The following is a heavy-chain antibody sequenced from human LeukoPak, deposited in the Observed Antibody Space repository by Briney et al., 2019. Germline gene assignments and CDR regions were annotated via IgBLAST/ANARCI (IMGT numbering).Heavy chain of an antibody. CDR1: GFTFSSYW. V-gene: IGHV3-7*01. CDR3: ARGTSYYPEYYYYGMDV. J-gene: IGHJ6*02. D-gene: IGHD3-10*01. CDR2: IKQDGSEK. Sequence: PGGSLRLSCAASGFTFSSYWMSWVRQAPGKGLEWVANIKQDGSEKYYVDSVKGRFTISRDNAKSSLYLQMNSLRAEDTAVYYCARGTSYYPEYYYYGMDVWGQGTTVTVPS.